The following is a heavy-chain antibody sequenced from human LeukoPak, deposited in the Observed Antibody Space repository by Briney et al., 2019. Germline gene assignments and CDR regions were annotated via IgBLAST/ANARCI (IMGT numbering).Heavy chain of an antibody. CDR2: ISSSGSTI. Sequence: GGPLRLSCAASGVPFSSYSMNWVRQAPGKGLEWVSYISSSGSTIYYADPVKGRFTISRDNAKNSLYLQMNSLRAEDTAVYYCARGPTNGQAFDYWGQGTLVSVSS. CDR3: ARGPTNGQAFDY. V-gene: IGHV3-48*04. J-gene: IGHJ4*02. D-gene: IGHD2-8*01. CDR1: GVPFSSYS.